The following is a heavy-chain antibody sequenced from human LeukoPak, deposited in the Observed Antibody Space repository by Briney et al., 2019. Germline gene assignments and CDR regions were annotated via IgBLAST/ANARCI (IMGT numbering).Heavy chain of an antibody. V-gene: IGHV3-23*01. J-gene: IGHJ6*02. D-gene: IGHD3-16*01. CDR1: GFTFSSYA. CDR3: AKDHLPVGGGLDV. Sequence: GGSLRLSCAASGFTFSSYAMSWVRQAPGKGLEWVSAISGSGGSTYYADSVKGRFTIARDNSKNTRYLQMNSLRAEDTAVYYCAKDHLPVGGGLDVWGQGTTVSVSS. CDR2: ISGSGGST.